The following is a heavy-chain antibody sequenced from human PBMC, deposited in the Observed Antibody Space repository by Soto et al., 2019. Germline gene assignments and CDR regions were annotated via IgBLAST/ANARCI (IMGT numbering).Heavy chain of an antibody. CDR2: IYPGDSDT. CDR3: AKDRGTPYYDILTGYHDAFDI. V-gene: IGHV5-51*01. D-gene: IGHD3-9*01. Sequence: LGESLKISCKGSGYSFTSYWIGWVRQMPGKGLEWMGIIYPGDSDTRYSPSFQGQVTISADKSISTAYLQWSSLKASDTAMYYCAKDRGTPYYDILTGYHDAFDIWGQGTMVTVSS. CDR1: GYSFTSYW. J-gene: IGHJ3*02.